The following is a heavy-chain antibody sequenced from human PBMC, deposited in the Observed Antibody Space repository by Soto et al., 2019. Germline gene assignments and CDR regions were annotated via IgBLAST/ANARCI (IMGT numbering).Heavy chain of an antibody. J-gene: IGHJ4*02. Sequence: PSETVSRTCTVSGGSISANYWSCIRQSAWKGLEWIVYVYYSGSTVYNPSLKSRVSISADTSKNQFSLRLSSVTAADTAVYYCARDDQSSHYGTCSWHFTYWAQGAMVTLSS. CDR2: VYYSGST. CDR1: GGSISANY. CDR3: ARDDQSSHYGTCSWHFTY. D-gene: IGHD2-15*01. V-gene: IGHV4-59*01.